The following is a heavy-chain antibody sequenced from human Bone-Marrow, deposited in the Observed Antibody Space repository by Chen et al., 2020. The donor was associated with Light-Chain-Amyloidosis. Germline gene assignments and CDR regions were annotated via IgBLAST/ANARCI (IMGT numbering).Heavy chain of an antibody. V-gene: IGHV3-11*01. CDR3: ARDFKAGYSSGRGYFDY. J-gene: IGHJ4*02. CDR2: ISSSSSTI. Sequence: QVQLVESGGGLVKPGGSLRISCAASGFTFSEDSMSWIRQAPGKGLEWVSYISSSSSTIYYADSVKGRFTISRDNAKNSLYLQMNSLRAEDTAVYYCARDFKAGYSSGRGYFDYWGQGTLVTVSS. CDR1: GFTFSEDS. D-gene: IGHD6-19*01.